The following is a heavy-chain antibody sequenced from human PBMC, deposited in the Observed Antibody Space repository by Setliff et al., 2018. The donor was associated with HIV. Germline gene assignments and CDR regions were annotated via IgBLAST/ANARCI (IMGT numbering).Heavy chain of an antibody. CDR3: ATATGYSSGWSKNFDY. J-gene: IGHJ4*02. D-gene: IGHD6-19*01. CDR1: GYSFIDYY. V-gene: IGHV1-69-2*01. CDR2: VDPEDGET. Sequence: GASVKVSCKASGYSFIDYYMHWVQQAPGKGLEWMGRVDPEDGETIYAEKLQGRVTITADTSTDTAYMELSSLRSEDTAVYYCATATGYSSGWSKNFDYWGQGTLVTVSS.